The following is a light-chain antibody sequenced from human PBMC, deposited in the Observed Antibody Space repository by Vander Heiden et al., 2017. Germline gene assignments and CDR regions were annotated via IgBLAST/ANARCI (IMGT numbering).Light chain of an antibody. CDR1: NIGSKS. CDR3: QVWDSSSDHPGVV. J-gene: IGLJ2*01. V-gene: IGLV3-21*02. Sequence: YVLTQPPSASVAPGQTARITCGGNNIGSKSVHGYQPKPGQAPGLVVYDDSDRPSGIPERFSGSNSGNTATLTISRVEAGDEADYYCQVWDSSSDHPGVVFGGGTKLTVL. CDR2: DDS.